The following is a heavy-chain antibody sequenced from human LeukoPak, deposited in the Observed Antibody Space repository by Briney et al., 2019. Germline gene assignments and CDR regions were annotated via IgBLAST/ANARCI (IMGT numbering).Heavy chain of an antibody. CDR2: IYYSGST. V-gene: IGHV4-30-4*01. CDR3: ARANRDGYNSPGEVDY. J-gene: IGHJ4*02. CDR1: GGSISSGDYY. Sequence: SETLSLTCTVSGGSISSGDYYWTWIRQPPGKGLEWIGYIYYSGSTYYNPSLKSRVSLSVDTSKNQFSLKLSSVTAADTAVYYCARANRDGYNSPGEVDYWGQGTLVTVSS. D-gene: IGHD5-24*01.